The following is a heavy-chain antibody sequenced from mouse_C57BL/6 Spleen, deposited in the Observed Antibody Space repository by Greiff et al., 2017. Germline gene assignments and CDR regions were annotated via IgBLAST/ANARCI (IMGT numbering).Heavy chain of an antibody. J-gene: IGHJ4*01. CDR2: IWSGGST. CDR1: GFSLTSYG. Sequence: QVQLKESGPGLVQPSQSLSITCTVSGFSLTSYGVHWVRQSPGKGLEWLGVIWSGGSTDYNAAFISRLSISKDNSKSQVFFKMNSLQADDTAIYYCARNEGSNYVRPYAMDYWGQGTSVTVSS. V-gene: IGHV2-2*01. CDR3: ARNEGSNYVRPYAMDY. D-gene: IGHD2-5*01.